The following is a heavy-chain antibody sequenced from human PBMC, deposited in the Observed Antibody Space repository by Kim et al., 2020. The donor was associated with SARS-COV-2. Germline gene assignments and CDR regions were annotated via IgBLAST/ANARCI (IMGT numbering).Heavy chain of an antibody. V-gene: IGHV1-3*01. J-gene: IGHJ5*02. CDR2: INAGRGNT. D-gene: IGHD3-22*01. Sequence: ASVKVSCKASGYTFTSYAIHWVRQAPGQRLEWMGWINAGRGNTDYSQKFQGRVTITRDTTASTAYMELSSLRFEETAVYYCARGDYYDSSGYNCFDPWGQGTLVPVSS. CDR1: GYTFTSYA. CDR3: ARGDYYDSSGYNCFDP.